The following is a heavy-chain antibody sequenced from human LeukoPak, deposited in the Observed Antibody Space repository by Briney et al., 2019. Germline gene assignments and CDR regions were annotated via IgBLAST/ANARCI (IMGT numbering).Heavy chain of an antibody. CDR3: ARGTMVRGVVFDY. CDR2: ISSSGNTV. V-gene: IGHV3-48*03. J-gene: IGHJ4*02. D-gene: IGHD3-10*01. CDR1: GFTFSSYE. Sequence: GGSLRLSCAVSGFTFSSYEMNWVRQAPGKGLEWVSYISSSGNTVYYPDSVKGRFTISRENAKNSLYLQMNSLRAGDTAVYYCARGTMVRGVVFDYWGQGTLVTVSS.